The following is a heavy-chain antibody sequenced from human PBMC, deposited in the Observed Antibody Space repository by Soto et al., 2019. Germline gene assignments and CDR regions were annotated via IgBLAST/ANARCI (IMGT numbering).Heavy chain of an antibody. CDR2: IWYDGSNK. J-gene: IGHJ4*02. D-gene: IGHD3-22*01. V-gene: IGHV3-33*01. CDR1: GFTFSSYG. CDR3: ARGYYDSSGYPYYFDY. Sequence: QVQLVESGGGVVQPGRSLRLSCAASGFTFSSYGMHWVRQAPGKGLECVAVIWYDGSNKYYADSVKGRFTISRDNSKNTLYLQMNSLRAEDTAVYYCARGYYDSSGYPYYFDYWGQGTLVTVSS.